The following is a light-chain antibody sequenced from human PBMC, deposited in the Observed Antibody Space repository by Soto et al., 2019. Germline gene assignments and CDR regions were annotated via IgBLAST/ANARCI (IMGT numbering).Light chain of an antibody. CDR3: QQYGSSPLT. CDR2: GAS. Sequence: EIVLTQSPGTLSLSPGERATLSCRASQSVSSSYLAWYQQKPGQAPRLLIYGASSRATGIPDRFSGSGSGTDFTLTISRLEPEDFAVYYFQQYGSSPLTFGGGTKVDI. V-gene: IGKV3-20*01. J-gene: IGKJ4*01. CDR1: QSVSSSY.